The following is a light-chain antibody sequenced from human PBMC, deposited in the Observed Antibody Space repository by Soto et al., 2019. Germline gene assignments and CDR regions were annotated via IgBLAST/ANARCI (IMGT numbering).Light chain of an antibody. Sequence: QPVPTQPPSVSGAPGQRVTISCTGSSSNIGAGYVVHWYQQLPGTAPKLLIYGNSNRPSGVPDRFSGSKSGTSASLAITGLQAEDEADYYCQSYDSSLSGSVFGGGTKLTVL. CDR2: GNS. V-gene: IGLV1-40*01. CDR3: QSYDSSLSGSV. CDR1: SSNIGAGYV. J-gene: IGLJ2*01.